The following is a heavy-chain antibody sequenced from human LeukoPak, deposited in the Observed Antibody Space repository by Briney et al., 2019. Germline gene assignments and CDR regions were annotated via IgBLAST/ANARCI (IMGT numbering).Heavy chain of an antibody. D-gene: IGHD5-24*01. CDR1: GFTFSSYA. CDR2: IKEDGSED. V-gene: IGHV3-7*01. CDR3: ARDADGYED. J-gene: IGHJ4*02. Sequence: GGSLRLSCAASGFTFSSYAMSWVRQAPGKGLEWVANIKEDGSEDYYADSVKGRFAISKDNAKNSLYLQMNNLRAEDTAMYYCARDADGYEDWGQGTLVIVSS.